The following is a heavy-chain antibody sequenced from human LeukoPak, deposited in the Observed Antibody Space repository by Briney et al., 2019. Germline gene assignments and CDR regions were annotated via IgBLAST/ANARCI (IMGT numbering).Heavy chain of an antibody. Sequence: SETLSLTCSVSGGSISSSSYYWGWIRQPPGKGLEWIASVYRSGSTYYKSSLKTRVRISVDTSKNQFSLKLSSVTAADTAVYYCARLLRGGYNWFDPWGQGTLVTVSS. CDR2: VYRSGST. J-gene: IGHJ5*02. CDR1: GGSISSSSYY. D-gene: IGHD3-16*01. V-gene: IGHV4-39*01. CDR3: ARLLRGGYNWFDP.